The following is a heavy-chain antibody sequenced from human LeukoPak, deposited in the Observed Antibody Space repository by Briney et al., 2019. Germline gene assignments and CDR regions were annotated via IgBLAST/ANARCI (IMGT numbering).Heavy chain of an antibody. J-gene: IGHJ5*02. CDR2: INPSGGST. D-gene: IGHD3-3*01. CDR3: ARAITIFGVVIQSWFDP. CDR1: GYTFTSYY. V-gene: IGHV1-46*01. Sequence: ASVKVSCKASGYTFTSYYMHWVRQAPGQGLEWMGIINPSGGSTSYAQKFQGRVTMTRDMSTSTAYMELSSLRSEDTAVYYCARAITIFGVVIQSWFDPWGQGTLVTVSS.